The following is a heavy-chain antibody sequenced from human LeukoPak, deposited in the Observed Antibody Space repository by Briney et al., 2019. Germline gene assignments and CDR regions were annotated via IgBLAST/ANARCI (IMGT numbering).Heavy chain of an antibody. CDR3: ARHLKTDFWSGYYAV. CDR1: GLNFHRYW. D-gene: IGHD3-3*01. V-gene: IGHV3-7*01. Sequence: GGSLRLSCAASGLNFHRYWMTWVRQAPGKGLEWVANINQDGSEKFHVDSVRGRFTISRDNAKNSLYLQMNSLRTGDTAVYYCARHLKTDFWSGYYAVWGQGTLVTVSS. CDR2: INQDGSEK. J-gene: IGHJ4*02.